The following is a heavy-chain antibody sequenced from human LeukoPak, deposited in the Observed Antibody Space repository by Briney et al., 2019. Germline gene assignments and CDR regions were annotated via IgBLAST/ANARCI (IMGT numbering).Heavy chain of an antibody. CDR1: GFTFSSYA. CDR2: ISSNGGST. CDR3: ARDRQGNLGRAQQYSYEYYFDY. Sequence: GGSLRLSCAASGFTFSSYAMHWVRQAPGKGLEYVSAISSNGGSTYYANSVKGRFTISRDNSKNTLYLQMGSLRAEDMAVYYCARDRQGNLGRAQQYSYEYYFDYWGQGTLVTVSS. V-gene: IGHV3-64*01. J-gene: IGHJ4*02. D-gene: IGHD5-18*01.